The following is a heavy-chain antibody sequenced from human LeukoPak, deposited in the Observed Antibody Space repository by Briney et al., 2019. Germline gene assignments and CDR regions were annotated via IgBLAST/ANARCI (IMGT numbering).Heavy chain of an antibody. D-gene: IGHD5-12*01. CDR1: GFTFSSYS. CDR3: ARGTTGGYSPSH. V-gene: IGHV3-21*01. CDR2: ISSISSYT. Sequence: GGSLRLSCAASGFTFSSYSMDWVRQAPGKGLEWVSSISSISSYTYHADSVKGRFTISRDNAKNSLYLQMNSLRVEDTAVYFCARGTTGGYSPSHWGQGTLVTVSS. J-gene: IGHJ4*02.